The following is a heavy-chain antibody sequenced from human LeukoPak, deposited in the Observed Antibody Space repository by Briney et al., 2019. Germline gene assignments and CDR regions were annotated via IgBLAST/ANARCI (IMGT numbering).Heavy chain of an antibody. CDR2: IIRSGST. V-gene: IGHV4-34*01. D-gene: IGHD2-8*01. Sequence: PSETLSLTCGVYGGSFSGYYWTWIRQSPGMGLEWIGEIIRSGSTNYNPSLTSRVTISVDTSKNQFSLELSSVTAADTAVYYCARGILVTVYAAFDYWGQGTLVTVSS. J-gene: IGHJ4*02. CDR3: ARGILVTVYAAFDY. CDR1: GGSFSGYY.